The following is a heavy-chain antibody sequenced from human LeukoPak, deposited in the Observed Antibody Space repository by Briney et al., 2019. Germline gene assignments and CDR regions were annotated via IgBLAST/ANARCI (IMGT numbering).Heavy chain of an antibody. Sequence: SETLSLTCTVSGGSISSYYWSWIRQPPGKGLEWIGYIYYSGSTNYNPSLKSRVTISVDTSKNQFSLKLSSVTAADTAVYYCARTGLDAFDIWGQGTMVTVSS. CDR1: GGSISSYY. D-gene: IGHD3-9*01. J-gene: IGHJ3*02. CDR2: IYYSGST. V-gene: IGHV4-59*08. CDR3: ARTGLDAFDI.